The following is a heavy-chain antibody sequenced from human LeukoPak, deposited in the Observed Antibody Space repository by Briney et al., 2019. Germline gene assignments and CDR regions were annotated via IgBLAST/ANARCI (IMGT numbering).Heavy chain of an antibody. J-gene: IGHJ4*02. V-gene: IGHV3-48*03. D-gene: IGHD3-16*01. CDR1: GFTFSSYE. CDR2: ISSSGSTI. CDR3: ASGGKTKFGDY. Sequence: GGSLRLSCAASGFTFSSYEMNWVRQAPGKGLEWVSYISSSGSTIYYADSVKGRFTISRDNAKNTLYLQMNSLRAEDTAVYYCASGGKTKFGDYWGQGTLVTVSS.